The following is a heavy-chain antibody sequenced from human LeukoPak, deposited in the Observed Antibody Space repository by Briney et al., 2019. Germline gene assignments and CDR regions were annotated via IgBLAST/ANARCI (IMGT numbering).Heavy chain of an antibody. CDR2: ISAYNGNT. V-gene: IGHV1-18*01. Sequence: ASVKVSCKASGYTFTSYGISWVRQAPGQGLEWMGWISAYNGNTNYAQKFQGRVTMTRDTSISTAYMELSRLRSDDTAVYYCARDRNGDQYYFDYWGQGTLVTVSS. D-gene: IGHD4-17*01. CDR3: ARDRNGDQYYFDY. J-gene: IGHJ4*02. CDR1: GYTFTSYG.